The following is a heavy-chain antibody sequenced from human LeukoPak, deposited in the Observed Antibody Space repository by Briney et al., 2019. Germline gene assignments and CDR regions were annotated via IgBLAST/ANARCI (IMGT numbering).Heavy chain of an antibody. V-gene: IGHV4-39*07. CDR3: ARYLDYGGNSRVFQH. D-gene: IGHD4-23*01. CDR1: GGSISSSSYY. J-gene: IGHJ1*01. Sequence: SETLSLTCTVSGGSISSSSYYWGWFRQPPGKGLEWIGNIYYSGSTYYNPSLKSRVTISIDTSKNQFSLKLSSVTAADTAVYYCARYLDYGGNSRVFQHWGQGTLVTVSS. CDR2: IYYSGST.